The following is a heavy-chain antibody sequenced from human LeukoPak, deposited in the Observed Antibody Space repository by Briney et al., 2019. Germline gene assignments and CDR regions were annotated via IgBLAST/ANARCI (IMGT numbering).Heavy chain of an antibody. CDR2: IFRSGGGT. Sequence: GGSLRLSCAASGFSFSNYAMTWARQAPGKGLEWVSAIFRSGGGTYYADSMKGRFTISRDNSKNTLYLQMNSLRVGDTAIYYCAKSFTGDNYYYGVDVWGQGTTVTVSS. CDR3: AKSFTGDNYYYGVDV. D-gene: IGHD3-10*01. V-gene: IGHV3-23*01. J-gene: IGHJ6*02. CDR1: GFSFSNYA.